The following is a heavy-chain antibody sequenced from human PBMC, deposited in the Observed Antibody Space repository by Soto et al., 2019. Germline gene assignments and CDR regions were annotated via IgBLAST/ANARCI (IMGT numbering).Heavy chain of an antibody. CDR2: IGTRGNTK. V-gene: IGHV3-11*01. Sequence: QVQLVESGGGLVKPGGSLRLSCATSGFTFSDYYMSWIRHAPGKWLEWVSYIGTRGNTKYYADSVRGRFTISRDNAKNSLYLQMNSLRADDTAVYYCARDGTEYYGEYYDYWGQGIPVTVSS. D-gene: IGHD4-17*01. CDR3: ARDGTEYYGEYYDY. CDR1: GFTFSDYY. J-gene: IGHJ4*02.